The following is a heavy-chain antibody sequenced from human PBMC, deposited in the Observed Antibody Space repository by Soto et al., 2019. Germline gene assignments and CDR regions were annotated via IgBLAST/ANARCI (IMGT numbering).Heavy chain of an antibody. CDR1: GGSISSSSYY. D-gene: IGHD2-2*01. CDR3: ARHTWGRQRGWFDP. J-gene: IGHJ5*02. CDR2: IYYSGST. V-gene: IGHV4-39*01. Sequence: QLQLQESGPGLVKPSETLSLTCTVSGGSISSSSYYWGWIRQPLGKGLEWIGSIYYSGSTFYNPSLKGRVTISVDTSKNQFSLKLSSVTAADTAVYYCARHTWGRQRGWFDPWGQGTLVTVSS.